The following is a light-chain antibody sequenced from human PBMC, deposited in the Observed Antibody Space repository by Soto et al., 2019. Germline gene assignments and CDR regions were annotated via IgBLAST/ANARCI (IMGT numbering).Light chain of an antibody. J-gene: IGKJ2*01. Sequence: EVLMTQSQGTLSVAPGERVTVSCRASQSIGSNLAWYQQKPGQAPRLLIYGASTRVIGVPDRFSGGRSGTEFTLTISSLQSEDIAVYFCQQYNDRPPYTFGQGTKLEIK. CDR2: GAS. V-gene: IGKV3-15*01. CDR3: QQYNDRPPYT. CDR1: QSIGSN.